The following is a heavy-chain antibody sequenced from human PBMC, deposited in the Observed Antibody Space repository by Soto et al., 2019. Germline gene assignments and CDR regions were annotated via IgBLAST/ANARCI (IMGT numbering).Heavy chain of an antibody. Sequence: PSQTLSLTCAISGDSVSSNSAAWNWIRQSPSRGLEWLGRTYYRSKWYNDYAVSVKSRITINPDTSKNQFSLQLNSVTPEDTVVYYCARDADCSGGSCFWYYYGMDVWGQGATVTVSS. J-gene: IGHJ6*02. D-gene: IGHD2-15*01. CDR1: GDSVSSNSAA. CDR2: TYYRSKWYN. CDR3: ARDADCSGGSCFWYYYGMDV. V-gene: IGHV6-1*01.